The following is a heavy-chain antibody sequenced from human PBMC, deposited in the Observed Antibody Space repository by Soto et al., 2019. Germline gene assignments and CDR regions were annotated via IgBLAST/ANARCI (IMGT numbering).Heavy chain of an antibody. CDR2: IYPGDSDT. D-gene: IGHD3-22*01. Sequence: GESLKISCKGSGYSFTSYWIGWVRQMPGKGLEWMGIIYPGDSDTRYSPSFQGQVTISADKSISTAYLQWSSLKASDTAMYYCERAGGYYDISAYYSYWGQGTRGTVSA. V-gene: IGHV5-51*01. J-gene: IGHJ4*02. CDR3: ERAGGYYDISAYYSY. CDR1: GYSFTSYW.